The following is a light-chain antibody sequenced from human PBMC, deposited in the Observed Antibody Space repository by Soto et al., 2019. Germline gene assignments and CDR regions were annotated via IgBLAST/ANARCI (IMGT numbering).Light chain of an antibody. V-gene: IGLV2-14*01. CDR2: EVT. J-gene: IGLJ1*01. CDR3: SSYTSSSTQV. Sequence: QSALTQPASVSGSPGQSITISCTGTSSDIGAYNYVSWYQHHPGKAPKFMIYEVTNRPSGVSNRFSGSKSGNTASLTISGLRAEDEADYYCSSYTSSSTQVFGTGTKVTVL. CDR1: SSDIGAYNY.